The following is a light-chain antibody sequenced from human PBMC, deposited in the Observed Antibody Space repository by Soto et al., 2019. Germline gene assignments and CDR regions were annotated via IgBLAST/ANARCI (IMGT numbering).Light chain of an antibody. V-gene: IGLV1-44*01. CDR1: SSKIGSNT. Sequence: QSALTQPPSASGTPGQRVTISCSGSSSKIGSNTVNWYQQLPGTAPKLLIYSNNQRPSGVPDRFSGSKSGTSASLAISGLQSEDEADYYCAAWDDSLNGQGVFGTGTKVTVL. J-gene: IGLJ1*01. CDR2: SNN. CDR3: AAWDDSLNGQGV.